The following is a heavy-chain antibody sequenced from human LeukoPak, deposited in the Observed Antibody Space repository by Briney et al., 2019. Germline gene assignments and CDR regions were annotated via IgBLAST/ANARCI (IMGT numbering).Heavy chain of an antibody. J-gene: IGHJ4*02. CDR2: ISGSGGST. D-gene: IGHD3-22*01. V-gene: IGHV3-23*01. Sequence: QPGGSLRLSCAASGFTFSTYAMSWVRQAPGKGLEWVSAISGSGGSTYYADSVKGRITISRDNSKNTLYLQMNSLRAEDTAVYYCAKNYYDSSGYFDYWGQGTLVTVSS. CDR3: AKNYYDSSGYFDY. CDR1: GFTFSTYA.